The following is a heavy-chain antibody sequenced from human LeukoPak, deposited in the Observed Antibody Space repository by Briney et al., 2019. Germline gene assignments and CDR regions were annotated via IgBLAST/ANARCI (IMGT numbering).Heavy chain of an antibody. CDR1: GGSISSSSYY. CDR2: IYYSGST. Sequence: PPETLSLTCTVSGGSISSSSYYWGWIRQPPGKGLEWIGSIYYSGSTYYNPSLKSRVTISVDTSKNQFSLKLSSVTAADTAVYYCARDLMAAAGTGLVYWGQGTLVTVSS. CDR3: ARDLMAAAGTGLVY. V-gene: IGHV4-39*07. D-gene: IGHD6-13*01. J-gene: IGHJ4*02.